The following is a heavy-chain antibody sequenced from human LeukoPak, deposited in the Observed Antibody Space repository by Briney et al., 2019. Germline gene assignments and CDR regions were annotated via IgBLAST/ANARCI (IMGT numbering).Heavy chain of an antibody. V-gene: IGHV3-7*01. J-gene: IGHJ5*02. D-gene: IGHD2-15*01. CDR1: GFTFSSYW. CDR2: IKQDGSEK. CDR3: ARGGCSGGSCYSLGNNWFDP. Sequence: GGSLRLSCAASGFTFSSYWMSWVRQAPGEGLEWVANIKQDGSEKYYVDSVKGRFTISRDNAKNSLYLQMNSLRAEDTAVYYCARGGCSGGSCYSLGNNWFDPWGQGTLVTVSS.